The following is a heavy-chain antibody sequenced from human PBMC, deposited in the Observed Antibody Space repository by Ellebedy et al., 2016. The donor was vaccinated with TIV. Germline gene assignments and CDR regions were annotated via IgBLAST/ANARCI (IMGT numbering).Heavy chain of an antibody. D-gene: IGHD6-19*01. CDR1: GFTFSSYW. Sequence: GESLKISCAASGFTFSSYWITWVRQAPGKGLEWVAIIEQDGSKKYYVDSVKGRFTISRDNAQNSLYLQRNSLRAEDTAVYYCARVGYNGWDFDYWGQGTLVTVSS. CDR3: ARVGYNGWDFDY. V-gene: IGHV3-7*01. CDR2: IEQDGSKK. J-gene: IGHJ4*02.